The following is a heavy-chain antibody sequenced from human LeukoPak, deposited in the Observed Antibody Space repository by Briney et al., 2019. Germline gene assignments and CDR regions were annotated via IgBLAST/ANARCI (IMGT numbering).Heavy chain of an antibody. CDR3: AKDTTPLASYFDY. J-gene: IGHJ4*02. Sequence: GGSLRLSCAASGFTFDDYAMHWVRQAPGKGLVWVSGISWNSGSIGYADSVKGRFTISRDNAKNSLYLQMNSLRAEDMALYYCAKDTTPLASYFDYWGQGTLVTVSS. V-gene: IGHV3-9*03. CDR2: ISWNSGSI. CDR1: GFTFDDYA. D-gene: IGHD5-12*01.